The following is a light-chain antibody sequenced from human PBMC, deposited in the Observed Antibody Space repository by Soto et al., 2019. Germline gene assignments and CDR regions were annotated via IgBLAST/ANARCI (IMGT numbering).Light chain of an antibody. CDR1: QGIRHY. CDR3: LQDYNYPLT. Sequence: AIQMTQSPSSLSASVGDRVTITCRASQGIRHYLGWYQQKPGKAPKLLIYAASSLQSGVRSRFSGSGSGTDFTLTISSLQPEDFATYYCLQDYNYPLTFGGGTKVEIK. V-gene: IGKV1-6*01. CDR2: AAS. J-gene: IGKJ4*01.